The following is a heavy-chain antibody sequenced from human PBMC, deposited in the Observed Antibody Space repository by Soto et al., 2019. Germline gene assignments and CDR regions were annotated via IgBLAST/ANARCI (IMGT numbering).Heavy chain of an antibody. Sequence: EVQLLESGGGLVQPGGSLRLSCAASGFTFSSYAMSWVRQAPGKGLEWVSAISGSGGSTYYADSVKGRFTISRDNYKNTMYLQMNSLRAEDTAVYYCAKAHDFWRPRFDYWGQGTLVTVSS. CDR2: ISGSGGST. CDR1: GFTFSSYA. J-gene: IGHJ4*02. D-gene: IGHD3-3*01. CDR3: AKAHDFWRPRFDY. V-gene: IGHV3-23*01.